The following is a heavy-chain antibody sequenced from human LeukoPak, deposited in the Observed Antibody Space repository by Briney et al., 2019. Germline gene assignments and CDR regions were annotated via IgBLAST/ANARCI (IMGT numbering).Heavy chain of an antibody. CDR2: IYYSGST. Sequence: SETLSLTCTVSGGSISSYYWSWIRQPPGKGLEWIGYIYYSGSTNYNPSLKSRVTISVDTSKNQFSLKLSSVTAADTAVYYCAREVYYYDSSGYYSEGNWFDPWGQGTLVTVSS. CDR3: AREVYYYDSSGYYSEGNWFDP. V-gene: IGHV4-59*12. J-gene: IGHJ5*02. CDR1: GGSISSYY. D-gene: IGHD3-22*01.